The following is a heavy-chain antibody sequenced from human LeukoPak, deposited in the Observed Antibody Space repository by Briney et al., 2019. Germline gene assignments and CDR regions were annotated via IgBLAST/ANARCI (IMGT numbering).Heavy chain of an antibody. CDR3: ARVRRFGFTYYFDY. J-gene: IGHJ4*02. D-gene: IGHD3-10*01. CDR2: IKQDGSEK. CDR1: GFTFSSYW. Sequence: GGSLRPSCAASGFTFSSYWMSWVRQAPGKGLEWVANIKQDGSEKYYVDSVKGRFTISRDNAKNSLYLQMNSLRAEDTAVHYCARVRRFGFTYYFDYWGQRTLVTVSS. V-gene: IGHV3-7*01.